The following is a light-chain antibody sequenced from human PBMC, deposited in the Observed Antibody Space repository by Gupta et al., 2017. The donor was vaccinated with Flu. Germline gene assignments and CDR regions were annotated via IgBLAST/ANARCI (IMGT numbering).Light chain of an antibody. V-gene: IGLV2-14*01. CDR1: SSDVGGYNY. Sequence: SALTPPASVSGSPGPSITISCTGTSSDVGGYNYVSWYQQHPGKAPKLMIYEVSNRPSGVSTRFSGSKSGNTASLTISGRQAEDAADYYCSSYTSSSTLVFGGGTKLTVL. CDR2: EVS. CDR3: SSYTSSSTLV. J-gene: IGLJ2*01.